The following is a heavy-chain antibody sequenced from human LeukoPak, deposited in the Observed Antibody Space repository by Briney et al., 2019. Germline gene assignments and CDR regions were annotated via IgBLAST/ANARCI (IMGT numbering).Heavy chain of an antibody. CDR2: ISSSGSTI. V-gene: IGHV3-48*03. CDR3: ARGSSSWYGDYYYYYMDV. D-gene: IGHD6-13*01. Sequence: GGSLRLSCAASGFTFSSYEMNWVRQAPGKGLEWVSYISSSGSTIYYADSVKGRFTISRDNAKNSLYLQMDSLRAEDTAVYYCARGSSSWYGDYYYYYMDVWGKGTTVTISS. CDR1: GFTFSSYE. J-gene: IGHJ6*03.